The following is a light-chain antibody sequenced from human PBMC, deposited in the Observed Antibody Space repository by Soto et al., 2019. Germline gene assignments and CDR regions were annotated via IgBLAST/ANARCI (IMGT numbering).Light chain of an antibody. Sequence: QAVVTQEPSLTVSPGGTVTLTCGSSTGAVTSGHYPYWFQQKPGQAPRTLIYDTSNKHSWTPARFSGSLLGGKAALTLSGVQPEDEAEYYCLLSYSGARVVFGTGTKLTVL. V-gene: IGLV7-46*01. CDR2: DTS. CDR1: TGAVTSGHY. J-gene: IGLJ1*01. CDR3: LLSYSGARVV.